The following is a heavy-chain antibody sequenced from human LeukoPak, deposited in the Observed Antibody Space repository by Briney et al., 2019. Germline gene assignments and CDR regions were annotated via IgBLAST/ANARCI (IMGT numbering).Heavy chain of an antibody. D-gene: IGHD5-18*01. Sequence: LETLSLTCTVSGGAISSYYWSWIRQSPGKGLEWIGYIYYSGSTNYHPSLKSRVTMSVDTSNQFSLKLSSVTAADTAVYYCARDRGGYTYSHDYWGQGTLVTVSS. CDR1: GGAISSYY. CDR2: IYYSGST. CDR3: ARDRGGYTYSHDY. V-gene: IGHV4-59*12. J-gene: IGHJ4*02.